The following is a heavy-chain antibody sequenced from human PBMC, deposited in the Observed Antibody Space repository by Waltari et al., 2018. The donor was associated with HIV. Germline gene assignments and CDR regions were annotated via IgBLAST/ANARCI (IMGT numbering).Heavy chain of an antibody. Sequence: QVQLQESGPGLVKPSQTLSLTCTVSGGSISRGGYYWSWIRQHPGKGLEWIGYIYYSGSTYYNPSLKSRVTISVDTSKNQFSLKLSSVTAADTAVYYCARDKDSSGYHFDYWGQGTLVTVSS. CDR2: IYYSGST. CDR1: GGSISRGGYY. D-gene: IGHD3-22*01. CDR3: ARDKDSSGYHFDY. V-gene: IGHV4-31*03. J-gene: IGHJ4*02.